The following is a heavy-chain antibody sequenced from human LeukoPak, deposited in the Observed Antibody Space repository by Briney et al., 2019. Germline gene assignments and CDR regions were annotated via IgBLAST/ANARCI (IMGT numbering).Heavy chain of an antibody. V-gene: IGHV1-46*01. CDR1: GYTFTSFD. CDR2: INPSGGST. CDR3: ARRAWVLGYMDV. Sequence: GASVKVSCKASGYTFTSFDINWVRQAPGQGLEWMGIINPSGGSTSYAQKFQGRVTMTRDTSTSTVYMELSSLRSEDTAVYYCARRAWVLGYMDVWGKGTTVTISS. D-gene: IGHD2-2*03. J-gene: IGHJ6*03.